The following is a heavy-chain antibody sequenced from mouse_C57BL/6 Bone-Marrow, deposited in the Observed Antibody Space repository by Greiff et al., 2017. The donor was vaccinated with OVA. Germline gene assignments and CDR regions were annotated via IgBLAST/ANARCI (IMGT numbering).Heavy chain of an antibody. J-gene: IGHJ4*01. CDR3: ARAYHYAMDY. V-gene: IGHV1-76*01. Sequence: QVQLQESGAELVRPGASVKLSCKASGYTFTDYYINWVKQRPGQGLEWIARIYPGSGNTYYNEKFKGKATLTAEKSSSTAYMQLSSLTSDDSAVYFCARAYHYAMDYWGQGTSVTVSS. CDR1: GYTFTDYY. CDR2: IYPGSGNT.